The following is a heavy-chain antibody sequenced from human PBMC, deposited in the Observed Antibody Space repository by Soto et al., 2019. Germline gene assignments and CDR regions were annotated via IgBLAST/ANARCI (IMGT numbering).Heavy chain of an antibody. CDR3: ARDPFTLVRGIIPYLDY. Sequence: ASVKVSCKASGGTFSSYAISWVRQAPGQGLEWMGGIIPIFGTANYAQKFQGRVTITADESTSTAYMELSSLRSEDTAVYYCARDPFTLVRGIIPYLDYWGQGTPVTVSS. CDR1: GGTFSSYA. J-gene: IGHJ4*02. CDR2: IIPIFGTA. V-gene: IGHV1-69*13. D-gene: IGHD3-10*01.